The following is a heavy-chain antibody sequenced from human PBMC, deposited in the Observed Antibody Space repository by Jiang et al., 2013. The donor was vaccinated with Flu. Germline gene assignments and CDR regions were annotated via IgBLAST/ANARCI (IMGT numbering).Heavy chain of an antibody. CDR2: IYPSDSDT. Sequence: PGESLKISCKASGYTFNTYWIGWVRQMPGKGLEWMGTIYPSDSDTKYSPSLPGQVTISADKSLTTAYLQWSSLKASDTAMYYCARYSSGFDFWGQGTLVTVSS. CDR3: ARYSSGFDF. D-gene: IGHD3-22*01. V-gene: IGHV5-51*03. CDR1: GYTFNTYW. J-gene: IGHJ4*02.